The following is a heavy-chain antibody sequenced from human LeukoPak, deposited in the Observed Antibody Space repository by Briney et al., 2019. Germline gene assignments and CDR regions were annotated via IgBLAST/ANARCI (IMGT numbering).Heavy chain of an antibody. CDR1: GGSISSGDYY. D-gene: IGHD3-16*01. V-gene: IGHV4-30-4*01. CDR3: ARALRYVYGMDV. CDR2: IYYSGST. J-gene: IGHJ6*02. Sequence: PSETLSLTCTVSGGSISSGDYYWSWIRQPPGKGLEWIGYIYYSGSTYYNPSLKSRVTISVDTSKNQFSLKLSSVTAADTAVYYCARALRYVYGMDVWGQGTTVTVPS.